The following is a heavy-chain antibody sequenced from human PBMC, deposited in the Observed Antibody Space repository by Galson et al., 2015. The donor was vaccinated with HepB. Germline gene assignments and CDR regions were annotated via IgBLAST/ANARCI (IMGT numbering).Heavy chain of an antibody. CDR1: GGSISSSGYY. Sequence: ETLSLTCSVSGGSISSSGYYWGWIRQPPGKGLEWIGSISYSGSTYSNPSLKSRVTISVDTSRNQFSLKLNSVTAADTAVYYCARSHLNFYASSGRVYYFDYWGQGTLVTVSS. CDR2: ISYSGST. V-gene: IGHV4-39*07. D-gene: IGHD3-22*01. CDR3: ARSHLNFYASSGRVYYFDY. J-gene: IGHJ4*02.